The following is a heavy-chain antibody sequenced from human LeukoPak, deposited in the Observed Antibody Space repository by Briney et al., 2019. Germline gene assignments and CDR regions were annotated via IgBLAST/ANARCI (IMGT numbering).Heavy chain of an antibody. CDR1: GGSFSGYY. D-gene: IGHD3-22*01. J-gene: IGHJ4*02. CDR3: ARRHYYDSSGYYYFDY. Sequence: SETLSLTCAVYGGSFSGYYWSWIRQPPGKGLEWIGEINHSGSTNYNPSLKSRVTISVDTSKNQFSLKLSSVTAADTAVYYCARRHYYDSSGYYYFDYWGQGTLVTVSS. CDR2: INHSGST. V-gene: IGHV4-34*01.